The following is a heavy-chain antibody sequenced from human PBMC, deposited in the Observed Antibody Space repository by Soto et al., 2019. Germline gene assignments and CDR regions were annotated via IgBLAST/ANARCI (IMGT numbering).Heavy chain of an antibody. J-gene: IGHJ4*02. CDR3: ARGSSSLFDY. CDR1: GGSISSGGYY. Sequence: SETLSLTCTVSGGSISSGGYYWSWIRQPPGKGLEWIGYIYYSGSTNYNPSLKSRVTISVDTSKNQFSLKLSSVTAADTAVYYCARGSSSLFDYWGQGTLVTVSS. CDR2: IYYSGST. V-gene: IGHV4-61*08. D-gene: IGHD6-13*01.